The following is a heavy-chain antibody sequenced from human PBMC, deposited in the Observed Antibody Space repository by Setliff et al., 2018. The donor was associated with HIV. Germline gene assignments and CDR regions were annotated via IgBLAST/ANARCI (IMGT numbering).Heavy chain of an antibody. Sequence: PSETLSLTCAVYGGSFSGYYWSWIRQPPGKGLEWIGEINHSGSTNYNPSLKSRVTISVDTSKNRFSLKLSSVTAADTAVYYCARVWYNVDIVATIIAVAGRKGYFDYWGQGTLVTVSS. CDR2: INHSGST. J-gene: IGHJ4*02. CDR3: ARVWYNVDIVATIIAVAGRKGYFDY. D-gene: IGHD5-12*01. V-gene: IGHV4-34*01. CDR1: GGSFSGYY.